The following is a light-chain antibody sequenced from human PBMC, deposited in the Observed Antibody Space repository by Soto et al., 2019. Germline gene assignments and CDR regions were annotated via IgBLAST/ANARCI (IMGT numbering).Light chain of an antibody. V-gene: IGKV3-20*01. CDR3: QHYGSSPRT. CDR2: GAS. Sequence: EIVLTQSPGTLSLSPGERATLSCRASQTVSSSHLAWYQQKPGQAPNLLIYGASSRATGIPDRFSGSGSGTDFTLTISRLEPEDFAVYYCQHYGSSPRTFGGGTKVESK. J-gene: IGKJ4*01. CDR1: QTVSSSH.